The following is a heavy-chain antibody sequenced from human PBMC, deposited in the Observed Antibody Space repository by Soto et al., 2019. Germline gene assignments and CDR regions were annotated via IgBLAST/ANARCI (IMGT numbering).Heavy chain of an antibody. CDR3: ARAQPDYAYIWGGPFDI. CDR1: GDSVSSNSAA. V-gene: IGHV6-1*01. D-gene: IGHD3-16*01. J-gene: IGHJ3*02. Sequence: PSQTLSLTCAISGDSVSSNSAAWNWIRQSPSRGLEWLGRTHYRSKWYNGYAVSVKSRITINADTSKNHFSLQLNSVTPEDTAVYYCARAQPDYAYIWGGPFDIWGQGTMVTVS. CDR2: THYRSKWYN.